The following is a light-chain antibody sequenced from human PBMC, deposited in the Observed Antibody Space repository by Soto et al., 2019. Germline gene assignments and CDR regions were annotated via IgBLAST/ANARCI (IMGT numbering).Light chain of an antibody. CDR2: GAS. CDR3: QQFSSYPLT. Sequence: EIVMTQSPATLSVSPGERATLSCRASQSVTSNVAWYQQKPGQTPTILIYGASTRASGVPDRFSGSGFGTEFTLTISSLQTEHFAVYYCQQFSSYPLTFGGGTKVDIK. V-gene: IGKV3-15*01. CDR1: QSVTSN. J-gene: IGKJ4*01.